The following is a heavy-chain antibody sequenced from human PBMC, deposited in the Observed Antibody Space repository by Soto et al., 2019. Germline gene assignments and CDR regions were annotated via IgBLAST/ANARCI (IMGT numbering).Heavy chain of an antibody. V-gene: IGHV4-31*03. J-gene: IGHJ4*02. Sequence: QVQLQESGPGLVKPSQTLSLTCTVSGGSISSGGYYWSWIRQHPGKGLEWIGYIYYSGSTYYNPSLKSXXTXSAXTSKNQFSLKLSSVTAADTAVYYCARGPTPYGGNYWGQGTLVTVSS. D-gene: IGHD4-17*01. CDR1: GGSISSGGYY. CDR2: IYYSGST. CDR3: ARGPTPYGGNY.